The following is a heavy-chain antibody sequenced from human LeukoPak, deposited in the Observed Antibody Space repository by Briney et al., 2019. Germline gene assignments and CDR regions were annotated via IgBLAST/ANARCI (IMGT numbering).Heavy chain of an antibody. CDR2: INPNRGGT. CDR1: GYTFTDYY. J-gene: IGHJ4*02. D-gene: IGHD3-9*01. CDR3: ARLSTGYYNYYFDY. Sequence: ASVKVSCKASGYTFTDYYMHWVRQAPGQGLEWMGWINPNRGGTNYAQKFQGRVTMTRDTSISTAHMELSRLRSDDTAVYYCARLSTGYYNYYFDYWGQGTLVTVSS. V-gene: IGHV1-2*02.